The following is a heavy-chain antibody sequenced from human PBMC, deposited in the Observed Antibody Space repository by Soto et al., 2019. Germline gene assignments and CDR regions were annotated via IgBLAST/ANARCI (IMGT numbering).Heavy chain of an antibody. Sequence: GSLKISCKASGYTFSVYWIGWVRQMPGKGLEWMGRIDPSDSYTNYSPSFQGHVTISADKSISTAYLQWSSLKASDTAMYYCARSGGSYSNYDNYYYGMDVWGQGTTVTVSS. CDR1: GYTFSVYW. V-gene: IGHV5-10-1*01. D-gene: IGHD4-4*01. CDR2: IDPSDSYT. CDR3: ARSGGSYSNYDNYYYGMDV. J-gene: IGHJ6*02.